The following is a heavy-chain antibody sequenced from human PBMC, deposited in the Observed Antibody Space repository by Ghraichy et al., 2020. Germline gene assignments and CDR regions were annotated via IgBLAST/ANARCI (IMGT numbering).Heavy chain of an antibody. Sequence: SETLSLTCAVYGGSFSGYYWSWIRQPPGKGLEWIGEINHSGSTNYNPSLKSRVTISVDTSKNQFSLKLSSVTAADTAVYYCARGGSWYCSGGSCYSARQRDFDYWGQGTLVTVSS. CDR3: ARGGSWYCSGGSCYSARQRDFDY. D-gene: IGHD2-15*01. V-gene: IGHV4-34*01. CDR1: GGSFSGYY. CDR2: INHSGST. J-gene: IGHJ4*02.